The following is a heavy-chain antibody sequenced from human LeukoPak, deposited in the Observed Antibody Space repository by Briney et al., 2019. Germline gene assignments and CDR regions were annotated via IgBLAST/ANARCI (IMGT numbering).Heavy chain of an antibody. V-gene: IGHV1-69*13. D-gene: IGHD3-3*01. CDR2: IIPIFGTA. CDR1: GGTFSSYA. CDR3: ARDGNVLRFLEWPSHFDY. Sequence: ASVKVSCKASGGTFSSYAISWVRQAPGQGLEWMGGIIPIFGTANYAQKFQGRVTITADESTSTAYMELSSLRSEDTAVYYCARDGNVLRFLEWPSHFDYWGQGTLVTVSS. J-gene: IGHJ4*02.